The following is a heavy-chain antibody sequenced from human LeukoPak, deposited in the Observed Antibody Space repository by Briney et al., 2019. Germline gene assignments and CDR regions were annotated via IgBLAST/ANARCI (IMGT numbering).Heavy chain of an antibody. D-gene: IGHD5-18*01. CDR3: ARGGGYSYVEYFQH. CDR2: IDYSGST. V-gene: IGHV4-61*01. CDR1: GDSVSSGSYF. J-gene: IGHJ1*01. Sequence: PSETLSLTCTVSGDSVSSGSYFWNYIRQPPGEGLEWIGYIDYSGSTNYNPSLKSRVTISVDTSKNQFSLKLSSVTAAGTAVYYCARGGGYSYVEYFQHWGQGTLVTVSS.